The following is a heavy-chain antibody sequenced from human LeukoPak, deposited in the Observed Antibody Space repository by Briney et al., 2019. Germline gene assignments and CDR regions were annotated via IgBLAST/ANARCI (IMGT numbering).Heavy chain of an antibody. V-gene: IGHV3-48*01. Sequence: GGSLRLSCAASGFTFSSYSMMWVRQAPGKGLEWVSYISSSSTTIHYADSVKGRFTISRDNAKNSVYLQMNSLRAEDTAVYYCARDVGSGPTPKDAFDIWGQGTMVTVSS. CDR2: ISSSSTTI. D-gene: IGHD3-10*01. CDR3: ARDVGSGPTPKDAFDI. J-gene: IGHJ3*02. CDR1: GFTFSSYS.